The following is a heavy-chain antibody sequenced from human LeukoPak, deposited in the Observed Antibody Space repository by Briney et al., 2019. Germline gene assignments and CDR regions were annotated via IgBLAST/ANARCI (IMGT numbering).Heavy chain of an antibody. CDR3: VGTVYDFWSGSMGDYFHY. CDR1: GFTFSSYS. V-gene: IGHV3-48*01. D-gene: IGHD3-3*01. CDR2: ISSSSSTI. Sequence: TGGSLRLSCAASGFTFSSYSMNWVRQAPGKGLERVSYISSSSSTIYYADSVKGRFTISRDNAKNSLYLQMNSLRAEDTAVYYCVGTVYDFWSGSMGDYFHYWGQGTLVTVSS. J-gene: IGHJ4*02.